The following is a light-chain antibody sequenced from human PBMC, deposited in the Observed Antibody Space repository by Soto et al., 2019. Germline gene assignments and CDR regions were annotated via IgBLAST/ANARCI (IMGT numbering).Light chain of an antibody. CDR1: QGISTY. J-gene: IGKJ1*01. CDR3: QQAISLPIN. CDR2: AAS. V-gene: IGKV1-12*01. Sequence: DIQITQSPSSVSASIVDRVSITCLASQGISTYLGWYQQKPGKAPKLLIYAASSLQAGVPSRFSGSGSGTDFTLTISSLQPEDFGTYYCQQAISLPINFGQGTKVDIK.